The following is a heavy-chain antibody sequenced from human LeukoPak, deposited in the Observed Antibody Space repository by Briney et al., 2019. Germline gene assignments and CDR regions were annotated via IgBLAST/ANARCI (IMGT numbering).Heavy chain of an antibody. CDR1: GFTFSSYA. J-gene: IGHJ4*02. CDR3: AKDDRWLQFCC. D-gene: IGHD5-24*01. V-gene: IGHV3-23*01. CDR2: ISGSDAGT. Sequence: GGSLRLTCAASGFTFSSYAMSWVRQIPGKGLEWVSAISGSDAGTYYADSVKGRFTISRDNSKNTLYLQMNRLRAEDTAVYYCAKDDRWLQFCCWGQGTLVTVSA.